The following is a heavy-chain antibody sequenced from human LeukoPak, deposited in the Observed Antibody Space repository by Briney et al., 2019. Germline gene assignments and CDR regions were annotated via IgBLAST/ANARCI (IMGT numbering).Heavy chain of an antibody. V-gene: IGHV3-53*01. CDR3: ARGVEPLAANTLAY. CDR1: GFTVITND. D-gene: IGHD1-14*01. CDR2: LYSDGNT. Sequence: GGSLRLSCTASGFTVITNDMTWVRQAPGKGLESVSVLYSDGNTKYADSVQGRFTISRDNSKNTLYLEMNSLSPDDTAVYYCARGVEPLAANTLAYWGQGTLVTVSS. J-gene: IGHJ4*02.